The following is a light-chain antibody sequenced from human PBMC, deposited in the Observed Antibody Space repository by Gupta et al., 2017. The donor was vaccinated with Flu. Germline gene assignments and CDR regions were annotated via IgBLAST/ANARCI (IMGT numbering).Light chain of an antibody. CDR3: MQALQTPT. V-gene: IGKV2-28*01. CDR1: QSLLHSNGYNY. CDR2: LGS. Sequence: DIVMTQSPLSLPVTLGEPASISCRSSQSLLHSNGYNYLDWYLQNPGQSPQLLIYLGSNRASGVPDRFSGSGSGTDFTLKLSRVEAEDVGVYYCMQALQTPTFGGGTKVEIK. J-gene: IGKJ4*01.